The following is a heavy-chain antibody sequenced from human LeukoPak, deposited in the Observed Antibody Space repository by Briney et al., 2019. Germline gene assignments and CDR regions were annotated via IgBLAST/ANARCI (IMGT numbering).Heavy chain of an antibody. D-gene: IGHD3-9*01. V-gene: IGHV3-74*01. Sequence: RSLRLSCAASGFTSSSDWMHWVRQAPGKGLVWVSRINREGRSTTYASSVKGRFPISRDNAKTTLYLQMNSLRAEDTAVYYCARHPYDILTGPSFDYWGQGTLVTVSS. J-gene: IGHJ4*02. CDR3: ARHPYDILTGPSFDY. CDR1: GFTSSSDW. CDR2: INREGRST.